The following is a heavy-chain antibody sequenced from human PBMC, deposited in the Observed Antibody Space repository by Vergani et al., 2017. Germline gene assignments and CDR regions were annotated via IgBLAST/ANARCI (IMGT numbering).Heavy chain of an antibody. CDR1: GFTFSSYA. D-gene: IGHD3/OR15-3a*01. CDR2: ISGSGGST. V-gene: IGHV3-23*01. CDR3: ARVGTGVRYLFDY. Sequence: EVQLLESGGGLVQPGGSLRLSCAASGFTFSSYAMSWVRQAPGKGLEWVSAISGSGGSTYYADSVKGRFTISRDNSKNTLYLQMNSLRAEDTAVYYCARVGTGVRYLFDYWGQGTLVTVSS. J-gene: IGHJ4*02.